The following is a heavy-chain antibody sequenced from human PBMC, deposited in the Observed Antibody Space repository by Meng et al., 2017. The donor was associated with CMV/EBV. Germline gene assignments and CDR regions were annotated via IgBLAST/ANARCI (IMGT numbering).Heavy chain of an antibody. CDR3: ITVVGMIVVVI. J-gene: IGHJ4*02. D-gene: IGHD3-22*01. V-gene: IGHV3-15*01. CDR2: IKSKTDGGTT. Sequence: GESLKISCAASGFTFSNAWMSWVRQAPGKGLEWVGRIKSKTDGGTTDYAAPVKGRFTISRDDSKNTLYLQMNSLKTEDTAVYYCITVVGMIVVVIWGQGTLVTVSS. CDR1: GFTFSNAW.